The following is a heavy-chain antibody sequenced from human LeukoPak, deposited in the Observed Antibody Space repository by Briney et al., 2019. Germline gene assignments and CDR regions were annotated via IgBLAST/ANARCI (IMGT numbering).Heavy chain of an antibody. CDR2: ISGSGGST. Sequence: GGSLRLPCAASGFTFSSYAMSWVRQAPGEGLEWVSAISGSGGSTYYADSVKGRFTISRDNPKNTLYLQMNGLRAEDTAVYYCAAVAAAGTAYFDYWGQGTLVTVSS. CDR3: AAVAAAGTAYFDY. J-gene: IGHJ4*02. CDR1: GFTFSSYA. V-gene: IGHV3-23*01. D-gene: IGHD6-13*01.